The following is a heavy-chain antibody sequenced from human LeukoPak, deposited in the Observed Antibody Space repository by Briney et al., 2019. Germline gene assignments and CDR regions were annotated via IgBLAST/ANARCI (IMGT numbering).Heavy chain of an antibody. D-gene: IGHD5-24*01. Sequence: GGSLRLSCAASGFTVSSKYMTWVRQAPGKGLEWVSLIYSGDNTYYADSVKGRFTISRDNSNNTLYFQMNSLRAEDTAVYYCAGRRRDGYFDYWGQGTLVTVSS. CDR3: AGRRRDGYFDY. CDR2: IYSGDNT. CDR1: GFTVSSKY. V-gene: IGHV3-53*01. J-gene: IGHJ4*02.